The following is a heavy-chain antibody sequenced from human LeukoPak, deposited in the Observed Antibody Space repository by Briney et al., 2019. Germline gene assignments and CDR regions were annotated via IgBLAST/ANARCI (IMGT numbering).Heavy chain of an antibody. CDR2: IYPGDSDT. V-gene: IGHV5-51*01. D-gene: IGHD3-10*01. J-gene: IGHJ4*02. Sequence: GESLKISCKGSGYSFTNYWIGWVRQMPGKGLEWMGIIYPGDSDTKYSPSFQGQVTISADKSISTAYLQWSSLKASDTAMYYCARRYYYGSGNYPAVFDYWGQGTLVTVSS. CDR3: ARRYYYGSGNYPAVFDY. CDR1: GYSFTNYW.